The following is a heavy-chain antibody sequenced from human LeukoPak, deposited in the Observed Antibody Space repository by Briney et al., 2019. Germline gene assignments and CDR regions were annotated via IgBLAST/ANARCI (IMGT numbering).Heavy chain of an antibody. Sequence: SETLSLTCTVSGGSISSGGHFWSWIRQHPGKGLEWIGYIYYSGSTYYNPSLKSRVTISVDRSKNQFSLKLSSVTAADTAVYYCARGYDVLTSHDYFDYWGQGTLVTVSS. D-gene: IGHD3-9*01. CDR1: GGSISSGGHF. V-gene: IGHV4-30-4*01. CDR3: ARGYDVLTSHDYFDY. J-gene: IGHJ4*02. CDR2: IYYSGST.